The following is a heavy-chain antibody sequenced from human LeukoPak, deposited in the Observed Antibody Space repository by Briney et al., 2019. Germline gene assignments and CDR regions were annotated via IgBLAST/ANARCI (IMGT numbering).Heavy chain of an antibody. D-gene: IGHD4-23*01. CDR2: IDRDGSRI. CDR3: VRGNDYGGPHY. Sequence: GGSLRLSFAVSGFTFSSYWMHWVRQAPGKGLVWVSRIDRDGSRINYADSVKGRFTISRDNGKNTLFLQMNSLRAEDAAVYYCVRGNDYGGPHYWGQGTLVTVSS. CDR1: GFTFSSYW. J-gene: IGHJ4*02. V-gene: IGHV3-74*01.